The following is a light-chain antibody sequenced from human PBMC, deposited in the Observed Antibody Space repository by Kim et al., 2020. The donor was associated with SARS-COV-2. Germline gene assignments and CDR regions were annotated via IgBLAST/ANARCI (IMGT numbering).Light chain of an antibody. Sequence: EIVMTQSPATLSVSPGERVTLSCRASQSVNTNLAWYQQKPGQVPRLLIYGASTRATGIPARFSTRGSGTEFTLTISSLQFEDFAVYYCQHYNNWPPWTFGQGTKVEIK. CDR1: QSVNTN. V-gene: IGKV3-15*01. CDR2: GAS. J-gene: IGKJ1*01. CDR3: QHYNNWPPWT.